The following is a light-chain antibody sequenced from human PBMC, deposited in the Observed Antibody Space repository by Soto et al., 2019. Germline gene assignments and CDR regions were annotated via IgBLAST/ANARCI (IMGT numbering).Light chain of an antibody. Sequence: QSVLKHPPSASRVDVRSGSISSSGSSSNIGTNTVNWYLQLPGTAPKLLIYNNNQRPSGVPERFSGYKSGPSASLAISGLQSEDEANYSCAAWDDSLNGFFLFGSGTKVTVL. J-gene: IGLJ1*01. CDR2: NNN. CDR3: AAWDDSLNGFFL. V-gene: IGLV1-44*01. CDR1: SSNIGTNT.